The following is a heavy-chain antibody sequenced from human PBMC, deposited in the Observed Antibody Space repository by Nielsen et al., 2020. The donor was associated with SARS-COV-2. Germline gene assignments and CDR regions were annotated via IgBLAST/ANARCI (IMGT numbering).Heavy chain of an antibody. V-gene: IGHV3-33*01. CDR2: IWSDGSFK. CDR1: GFTFTTYV. Sequence: GESLKISCAASGFTFTTYVMHWVRQAPGKGLQWVAVIWSDGSFKYHENSVKGRFTISRDNAKNSLYLQMNSLRAEDTAVYYCAREVRFLEWFSPMDVWGQGTTVTVSS. CDR3: AREVRFLEWFSPMDV. J-gene: IGHJ6*02. D-gene: IGHD3-3*01.